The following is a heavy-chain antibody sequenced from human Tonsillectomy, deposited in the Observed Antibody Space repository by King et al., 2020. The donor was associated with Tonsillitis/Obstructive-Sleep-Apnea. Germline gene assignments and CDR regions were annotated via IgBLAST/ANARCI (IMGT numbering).Heavy chain of an antibody. D-gene: IGHD4-17*01. Sequence: QVQLQESGPGLVKPSETLSLTCTVSDGSISSYYWSWVRQPPGKGLEWIGYIYYSGTTNYNPSLKSRVTISVDTSKNQFYLKLRSVTAADTAVYYCARTKLDYGDYEFTYYMDVWGKGTTVTVSS. CDR1: DGSISSYY. CDR2: IYYSGTT. V-gene: IGHV4-59*01. CDR3: ARTKLDYGDYEFTYYMDV. J-gene: IGHJ6*03.